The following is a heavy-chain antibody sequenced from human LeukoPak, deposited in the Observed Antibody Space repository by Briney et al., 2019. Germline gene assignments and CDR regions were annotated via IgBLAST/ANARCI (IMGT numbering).Heavy chain of an antibody. CDR2: INPSGGST. V-gene: IGHV1-46*01. Sequence: ASVTVSFTASAYTFTIYYMHWVRQAPGQGIEWKGIINPSGGSTSYAQKFQGRVTMTRDTSTSTVYMELSSLRSEDTAVYYCARDGMVGATPNWFDPWGQGTLVTVSS. J-gene: IGHJ5*02. CDR3: ARDGMVGATPNWFDP. CDR1: AYTFTIYY. D-gene: IGHD1-26*01.